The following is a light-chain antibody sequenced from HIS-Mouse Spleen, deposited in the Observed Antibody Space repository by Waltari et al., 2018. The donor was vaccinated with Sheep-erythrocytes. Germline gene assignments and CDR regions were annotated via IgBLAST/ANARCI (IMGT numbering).Light chain of an antibody. CDR3: QAWDSSTAV. V-gene: IGLV3-1*01. J-gene: IGLJ2*01. CDR2: QDS. Sequence: SYELTQPPSVSVSPGQTASITCSGAKLGDQYAYWYPQKPGQSPVLVIYQDSKRPSGIPERFSGSNSGNTATLTISGTQAMDEADYYCQAWDSSTAVFGGGTKLTVL. CDR1: KLGDQY.